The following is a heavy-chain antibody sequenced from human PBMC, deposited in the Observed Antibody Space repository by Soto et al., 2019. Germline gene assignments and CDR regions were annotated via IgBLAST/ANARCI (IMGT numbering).Heavy chain of an antibody. V-gene: IGHV4-59*01. Sequence: QVQLQESGPGLVKPSETLSLTCTVSGDSIRSYYWSWIRQPPGKGLEWIGYIYDSGSTNYNPSLKSRVTISVDAAKNPFSLKFTSVTAADMAVYFCARSPILYGDYVSFYFDHWGRGTLVNVS. J-gene: IGHJ2*01. CDR2: IYDSGST. CDR3: ARSPILYGDYVSFYFDH. CDR1: GDSIRSYY. D-gene: IGHD4-17*01.